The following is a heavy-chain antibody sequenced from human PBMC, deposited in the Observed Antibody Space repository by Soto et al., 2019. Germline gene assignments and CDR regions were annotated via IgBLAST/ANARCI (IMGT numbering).Heavy chain of an antibody. Sequence: QVKLVQSGAEVKKPGASVTVSCKTSGYTFSNYGINWVRQAPGQGLEWMGWISGYNGNTNYAQTVQGRVTMTTDTSTGTIYMELRSLKSGDTAIYYCSRFIMVGGWFDPNYYHGMDVWGQGTTVTVSS. CDR3: SRFIMVGGWFDPNYYHGMDV. CDR2: ISGYNGNT. D-gene: IGHD6-19*01. V-gene: IGHV1-18*01. CDR1: GYTFSNYG. J-gene: IGHJ6*02.